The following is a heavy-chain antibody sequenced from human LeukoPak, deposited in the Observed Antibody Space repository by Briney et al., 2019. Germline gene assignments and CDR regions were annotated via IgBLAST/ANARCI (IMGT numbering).Heavy chain of an antibody. Sequence: SETLSLTCTVSGYSISSGYYWGWIRQPPGKGLEWIGSIYHSGSTYYNPSLKSRVTISVDTSKNQFSLKLSSVTAADTAVYYCARGDVDIVATAHYWGQGTLVTVSS. J-gene: IGHJ4*02. D-gene: IGHD5-12*01. CDR3: ARGDVDIVATAHY. V-gene: IGHV4-38-2*02. CDR2: IYHSGST. CDR1: GYSISSGYY.